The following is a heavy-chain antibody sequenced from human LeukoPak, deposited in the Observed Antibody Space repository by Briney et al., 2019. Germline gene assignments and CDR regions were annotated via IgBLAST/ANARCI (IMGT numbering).Heavy chain of an antibody. V-gene: IGHV1-8*03. Sequence: AASVKVSCKASGYTFTSYDINWVRQATGQGLEWMGWMNPNSGNTGYAQKFQGRVTITRNTSISTAYMELSSLRSEDTAVYYCTTSTVTTVGDYWGQGTLVTVSS. D-gene: IGHD4-17*01. CDR2: MNPNSGNT. CDR1: GYTFTSYD. J-gene: IGHJ4*02. CDR3: TTSTVTTVGDY.